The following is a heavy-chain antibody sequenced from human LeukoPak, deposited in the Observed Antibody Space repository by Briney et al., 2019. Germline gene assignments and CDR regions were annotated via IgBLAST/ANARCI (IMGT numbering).Heavy chain of an antibody. D-gene: IGHD4-17*01. J-gene: IGHJ5*02. CDR2: ISTSSSII. V-gene: IGHV3-48*02. CDR3: ARGVTSVTSYLHP. Sequence: PGGSLRLSCAASGFTFSFYSMNWVRQAPGKGLEWVSFISTSSSIIYYADSVKGRFTISRDNAKNSLYLQMNSLRDEDTAVYYCARGVTSVTSYLHPWGQGTLVTVSS. CDR1: GFTFSFYS.